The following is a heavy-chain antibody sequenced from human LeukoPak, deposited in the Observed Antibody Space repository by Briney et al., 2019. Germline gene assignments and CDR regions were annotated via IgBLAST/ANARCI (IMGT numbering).Heavy chain of an antibody. CDR2: IKSESEGGTI. Sequence: GGSLRLSCAASGFTFSDAWMSWVRQAPGKGLESVGRIKSESEGGTIDYAAPVKGRFIISRDDSTNKLYLQMNSLKTEDTAVYYCTSGGGTIDFWGQGALVTVSS. D-gene: IGHD2-15*01. J-gene: IGHJ4*02. CDR1: GFTFSDAW. CDR3: TSGGGTIDF. V-gene: IGHV3-15*01.